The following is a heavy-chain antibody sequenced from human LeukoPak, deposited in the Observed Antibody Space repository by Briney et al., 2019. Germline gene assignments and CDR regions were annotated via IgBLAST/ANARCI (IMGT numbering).Heavy chain of an antibody. V-gene: IGHV3-48*02. CDR1: GFTFSSYS. Sequence: WGSLRLSCAASGFTFSSYSMNWVRQAPGKGLEWVSYISSSSNTIYYADSVKGRFTISRDNAKNSLYLQMNSLRDEDTAVYYCARDILTKQAYSGYDNWGQGTLVTVSS. CDR2: ISSSSNTI. D-gene: IGHD5-12*01. CDR3: ARDILTKQAYSGYDN. J-gene: IGHJ4*02.